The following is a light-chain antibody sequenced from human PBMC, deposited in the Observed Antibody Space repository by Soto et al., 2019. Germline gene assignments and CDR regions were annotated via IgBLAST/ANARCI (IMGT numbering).Light chain of an antibody. V-gene: IGLV2-14*03. Sequence: QSALTQPASVSGSPGQSITISCTGTRSDIGAYNYVSWYQQQSGIAPKLMIFDVSNRPSGVSNRFSGSKSGNTASLTISGLQREDEADYYCSSYTGSTTWVFGGGTKLTVL. J-gene: IGLJ3*02. CDR3: SSYTGSTTWV. CDR1: RSDIGAYNY. CDR2: DVS.